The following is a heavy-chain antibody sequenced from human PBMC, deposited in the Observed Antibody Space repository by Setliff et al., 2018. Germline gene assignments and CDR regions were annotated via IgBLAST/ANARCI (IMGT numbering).Heavy chain of an antibody. CDR2: ISSYNGNT. CDR3: ARGGSSLLDY. V-gene: IGHV1-18*01. D-gene: IGHD3-16*01. Sequence: GASVKVSCKASGYSFSNYGITWVRQVPGQGLEWMGWISSYNGNTDYAQNFQGRVTLTTDTSTSTAYMELRSLRSDDTAVYYCARGGSSLLDYWGQGTPVTVSS. J-gene: IGHJ4*02. CDR1: GYSFSNYG.